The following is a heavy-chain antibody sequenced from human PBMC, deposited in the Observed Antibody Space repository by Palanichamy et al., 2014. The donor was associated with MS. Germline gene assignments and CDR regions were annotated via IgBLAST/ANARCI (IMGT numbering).Heavy chain of an antibody. CDR3: ARNRYDSNGHYSALDI. CDR2: INQDGTGK. CDR1: GFTFINYW. D-gene: IGHD3-22*01. V-gene: IGHV3-7*03. Sequence: EVQLVESGGGLVQSGGSLRLSCAASGFTFINYWMSWARQTPEKGLEWLANINQDGTGKYYVDSVKGRFTISRDNAKNSLYLQMSSLSAEDTGVYYCARNRYDSNGHYSALDIWGQGTMVTVSP. J-gene: IGHJ3*02.